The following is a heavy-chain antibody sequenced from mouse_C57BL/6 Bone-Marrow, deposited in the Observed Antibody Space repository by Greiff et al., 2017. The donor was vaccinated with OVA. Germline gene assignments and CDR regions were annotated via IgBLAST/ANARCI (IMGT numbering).Heavy chain of an antibody. V-gene: IGHV1-69*01. CDR2: IDPSDSYT. Sequence: QVQLQQPGAELVMPGASVKLSFKASGYTFTSYWMHWVKQRPGQGLEWIGEIDPSDSYTNYNQKFKGKSTLTVDKSSSTAYMQLSSLTSEDSAVYYCARRRLYAMDYWGQGTSVTVSS. CDR1: GYTFTSYW. J-gene: IGHJ4*01. CDR3: ARRRLYAMDY.